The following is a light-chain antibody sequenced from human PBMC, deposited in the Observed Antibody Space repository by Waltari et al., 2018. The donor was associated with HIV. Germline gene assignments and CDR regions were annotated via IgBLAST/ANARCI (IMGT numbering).Light chain of an antibody. V-gene: IGKV3-15*01. Sequence: VITPPPGTLSVSPGERITISCRASHSDSINVAWYHQKPGQAARLPVYGAYTRAMGIPARFSVSGAGTDVSLTISSLMSEDFAVYYCHQYNYWPDAFGQGTRVEIK. CDR3: HQYNYWPDA. J-gene: IGKJ2*01. CDR2: GAY. CDR1: HSDSIN.